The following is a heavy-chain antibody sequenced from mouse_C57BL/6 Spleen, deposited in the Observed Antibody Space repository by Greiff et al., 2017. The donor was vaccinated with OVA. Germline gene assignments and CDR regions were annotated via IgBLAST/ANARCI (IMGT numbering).Heavy chain of an antibody. D-gene: IGHD1-1*01. V-gene: IGHV1-26*01. Sequence: EVQLQQSGPELVKPGASVKISCKASGYTFTDYYMNWVKQSHGKSLEWIGDINPNNGGTSYNQKFKGKATLTVDKSSSTAYMELRSLTSEDSAVYYCARPYGSKGYYFDYWGQGTTLTVSS. CDR3: ARPYGSKGYYFDY. CDR2: INPNNGGT. J-gene: IGHJ2*01. CDR1: GYTFTDYY.